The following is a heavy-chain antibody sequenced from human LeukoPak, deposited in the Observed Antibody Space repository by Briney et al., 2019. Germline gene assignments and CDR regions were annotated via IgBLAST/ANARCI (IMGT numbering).Heavy chain of an antibody. CDR1: GGSISTTHW. CDR2: IFHSGTT. J-gene: IGHJ3*02. V-gene: IGHV4-4*02. D-gene: IGHD6-19*01. Sequence: SGTLSLTCAVSGGSISTTHWWSWVRQPPGKGLEWIGEIFHSGTTNYNPSLKSRVTISIDKSKYQFSLKLSSVTAADTAVYYCARDQWLLRGGDHDAFDIWGRGTMVTVSS. CDR3: ARDQWLLRGGDHDAFDI.